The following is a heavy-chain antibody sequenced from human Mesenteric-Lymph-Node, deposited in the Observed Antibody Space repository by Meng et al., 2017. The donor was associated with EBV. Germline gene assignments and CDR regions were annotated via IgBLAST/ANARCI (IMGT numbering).Heavy chain of an antibody. J-gene: IGHJ5*02. CDR3: VGNYGGNLGWFDP. CDR1: GGSTSSGGNF. D-gene: IGHD4/OR15-4a*01. Sequence: RESGSGLVKPSETPALPCSISGGSTSSGGNFWSWIRQPPGKALEWIGYIYHSGSTSYNPSLKSRVSMSIDRSNNQFSLKLTSVTAADTAVYYCVGNYGGNLGWFDPWGQGTLVTVSS. CDR2: IYHSGST. V-gene: IGHV4-30-2*01.